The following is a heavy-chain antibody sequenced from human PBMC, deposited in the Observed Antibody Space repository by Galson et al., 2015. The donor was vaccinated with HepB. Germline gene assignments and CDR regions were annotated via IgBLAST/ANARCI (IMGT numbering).Heavy chain of an antibody. D-gene: IGHD5-12*01. Sequence: SLRLSCAASGFTFSNAWMSWVRQAPGKGLQWVARIKRKTDGGTTDYAAPVKGRFTISRDDSKDTLYLQMNSLKTEDTAIYYCTTGERYSGYEQKDWGQGTLVTVSS. CDR1: GFTFSNAW. CDR2: IKRKTDGGTT. J-gene: IGHJ4*02. V-gene: IGHV3-15*01. CDR3: TTGERYSGYEQKD.